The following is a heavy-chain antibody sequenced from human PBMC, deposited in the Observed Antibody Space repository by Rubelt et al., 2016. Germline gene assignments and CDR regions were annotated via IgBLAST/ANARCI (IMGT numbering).Heavy chain of an antibody. J-gene: IGHJ4*02. CDR2: IKQDGSEK. CDR3: AREVSSGSYFDY. CDR1: GFTFSSYW. V-gene: IGHV3-7*01. Sequence: EMQLVESGGGLVQPGGSLRLSCAASGFTFSSYWMSWVRQAPGKGLEWVANIKQDGSEKYYVDSVKGRFTISRDNAKNSLYLQMNGRRSEETAVYYCAREVSSGSYFDYWGQGALVTASS. D-gene: IGHD3-22*01.